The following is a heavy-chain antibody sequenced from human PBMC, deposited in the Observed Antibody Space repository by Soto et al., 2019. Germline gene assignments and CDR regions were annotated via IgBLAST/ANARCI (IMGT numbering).Heavy chain of an antibody. CDR2: INSDGSST. CDR1: GFTFSSSW. V-gene: IGHV3-74*01. J-gene: IGHJ4*02. Sequence: EVQLVESGGGLVQPGGSLRLSCAASGFTFSSSWMHWVGQAPGKGLVWVSRINSDGSSTSYADSVKGRFTISRDNAKNTLYLQMNSLRAEDTAVYYCVRTSLVVAAATREDYWGQGTLVTVSS. D-gene: IGHD2-15*01. CDR3: VRTSLVVAAATREDY.